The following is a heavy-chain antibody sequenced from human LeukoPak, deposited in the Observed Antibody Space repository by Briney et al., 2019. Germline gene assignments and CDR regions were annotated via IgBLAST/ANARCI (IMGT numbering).Heavy chain of an antibody. D-gene: IGHD3-10*01. Sequence: GGSLRLSCAASGFTFSSYWMHWVRQAPGKGLVWVSRINSDGSSTSYADSVKGRFTISRDNAKNTLYLQMNSPRAEDTAVYYCARAAYYYGSGSYEVDYWGQGTLVTVSS. CDR1: GFTFSSYW. CDR2: INSDGSST. V-gene: IGHV3-74*01. CDR3: ARAAYYYGSGSYEVDY. J-gene: IGHJ4*02.